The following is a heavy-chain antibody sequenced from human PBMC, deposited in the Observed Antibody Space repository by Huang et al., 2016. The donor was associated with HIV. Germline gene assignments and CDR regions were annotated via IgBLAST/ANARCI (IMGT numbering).Heavy chain of an antibody. CDR2: INPGDNSK. V-gene: IGHV1-46*01. J-gene: IGHJ5*02. CDR3: ARSGGAYTDNWLDH. D-gene: IGHD3-16*01. Sequence: VQLVQSGAAEKKPGASVKVSCKASGYTFSSNYIHWVRQAPGLGFEWMGIINPGDNSKTFAPKFRGRLTMTRDTSTSTVYMELNSLTSHDTAVYYCARSGGAYTDNWLDHRGQGTLVTVSS. CDR1: GYTFSSNY.